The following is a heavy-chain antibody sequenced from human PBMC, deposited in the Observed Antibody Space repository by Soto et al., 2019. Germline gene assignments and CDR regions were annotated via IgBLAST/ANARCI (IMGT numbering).Heavy chain of an antibody. CDR1: GFTFSNYG. CDR3: AKVVEQQLVRCGLDC. J-gene: IGHJ4*02. V-gene: IGHV3-30*18. D-gene: IGHD6-13*01. CDR2: ISSDGSSK. Sequence: QVQLVESGGGVVQPGTSLRLSCAASGFTFSNYGMHWVRQAPGKGLDCVASISSDGSSKYYADSVKGRFTISRDNSKNTLHLEMNSLSVEDTAVYYCAKVVEQQLVRCGLDCWGQGTLVTVSS.